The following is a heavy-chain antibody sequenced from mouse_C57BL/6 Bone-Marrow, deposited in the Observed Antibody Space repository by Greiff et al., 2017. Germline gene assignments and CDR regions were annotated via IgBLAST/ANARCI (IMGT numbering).Heavy chain of an antibody. D-gene: IGHD2-1*01. CDR3: AREGIYYGNSYWYCDV. J-gene: IGHJ1*03. Sequence: VQLQQSGPGLVKPSQSLSLTCSVTGYSITSGYYWNWIRQFPGNKLEWMGYISYDGSNNYNPSLKNRISITRDTSKNQFFLKLNSVTTEDTATYYCAREGIYYGNSYWYCDVWGTGTTVTVAS. CDR2: ISYDGSN. V-gene: IGHV3-6*01. CDR1: GYSITSGYY.